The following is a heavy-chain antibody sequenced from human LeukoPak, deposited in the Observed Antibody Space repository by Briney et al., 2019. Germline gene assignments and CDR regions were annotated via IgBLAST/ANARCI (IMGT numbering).Heavy chain of an antibody. J-gene: IGHJ5*02. Sequence: APVKVSCKASGYIFTSYGISWVRRAPGQGLEWMGWISVYNGNTNYPQRLQGRVTMTTDTSTTTAYMELRSLRSDDTAVYYCARDINGYYYDSHGYYPTDLWGQGTLVTVSS. CDR1: GYIFTSYG. V-gene: IGHV1-18*01. D-gene: IGHD3-22*01. CDR3: ARDINGYYYDSHGYYPTDL. CDR2: ISVYNGNT.